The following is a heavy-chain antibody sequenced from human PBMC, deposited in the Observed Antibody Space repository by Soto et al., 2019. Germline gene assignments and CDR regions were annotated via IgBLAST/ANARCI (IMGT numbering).Heavy chain of an antibody. Sequence: EVQLLESGGGLVQPGGSLRLSCAASGFTFSSYAMSWVRQAPGKGLEWVSAISGIGGSTYYADSVKGRFTISRNNSKNSLERQMNGPRAEDTAVYYCAKVAVKIHRYWYFDLWCRGTLVTVSS. J-gene: IGHJ2*01. CDR3: AKVAVKIHRYWYFDL. CDR2: ISGIGGST. CDR1: GFTFSSYA. D-gene: IGHD2-15*01. V-gene: IGHV3-23*01.